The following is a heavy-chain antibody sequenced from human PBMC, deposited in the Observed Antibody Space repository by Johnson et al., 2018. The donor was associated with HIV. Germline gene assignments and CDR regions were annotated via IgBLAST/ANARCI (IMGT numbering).Heavy chain of an antibody. D-gene: IGHD4-17*01. CDR2: ISWNSGNI. CDR1: GFTFSTYD. CDR3: ARDFSDYGDYGRCAFDI. J-gene: IGHJ3*02. Sequence: VQLVESGGGLVQPGGSLRLSCAASGFTFSTYDMYWVRQATGKGLEWVSGISWNSGNINYADSVKGRFTISRDNVKNSLYLQMNSLRAEDTALYYCARDFSDYGDYGRCAFDIWGQGTMVTVSS. V-gene: IGHV3-9*01.